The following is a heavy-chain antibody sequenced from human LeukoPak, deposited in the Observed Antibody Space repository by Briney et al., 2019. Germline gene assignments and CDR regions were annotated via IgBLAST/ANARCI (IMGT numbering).Heavy chain of an antibody. J-gene: IGHJ4*02. D-gene: IGHD6-13*01. CDR3: ARGRRVKAAAAGNFDY. CDR1: GFTFGDYA. Sequence: TGGSLRLSCTASGFTFGDYAMSWVRQAPGKGLEWIGEINHSGSTNYNPSLKSRVTISVDTSKNQFSLKLSSVTAADTAVYYCARGRRVKAAAAGNFDYWGQGTLVTVSS. CDR2: INHSGST. V-gene: IGHV4-34*01.